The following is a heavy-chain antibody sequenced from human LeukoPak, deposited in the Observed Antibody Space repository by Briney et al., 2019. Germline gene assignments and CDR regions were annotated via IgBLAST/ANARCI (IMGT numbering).Heavy chain of an antibody. D-gene: IGHD6-6*01. V-gene: IGHV3-48*04. CDR2: IDKTSSNI. CDR1: GFIFTDYS. Sequence: GGSLRLSCAASGFIFTDYSINWVRQAPGKGLEWISYIDKTSSNIYYADSVKGRFTISRDNAKNSLYLQMNALRAEDTAVYYCARDVRPDYWGQGTLVTVST. CDR3: ARDVRPDY. J-gene: IGHJ4*02.